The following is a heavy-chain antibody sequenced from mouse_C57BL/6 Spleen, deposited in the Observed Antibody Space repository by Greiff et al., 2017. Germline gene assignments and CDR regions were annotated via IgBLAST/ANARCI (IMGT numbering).Heavy chain of an antibody. CDR1: GYTFTSYW. CDR2: IHPNSGST. D-gene: IGHD1-2*01. J-gene: IGHJ3*01. Sequence: QVQLQQPGAELVKPGASVKLSCKASGYTFTSYWMHWVKQRPGQGLEWIGMIHPNSGSTNYNEKFKSKATLSVDKPSSTAYMQLSSLPSEDSAVYYCAGSDVYGGGAAYWGQGTLVTVAA. CDR3: AGSDVYGGGAAY. V-gene: IGHV1-64*01.